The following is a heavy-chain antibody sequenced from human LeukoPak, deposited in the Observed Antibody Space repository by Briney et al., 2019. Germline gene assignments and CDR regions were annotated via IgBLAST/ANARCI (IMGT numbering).Heavy chain of an antibody. CDR1: GFTFDDYT. CDR3: ARMGYYDSSGYFDAFDI. CDR2: ISSSGSTI. Sequence: GGSLRLSCAASGFTFDDYTMHWVRQAPGKGLEWVSYISSSGSTIYYADSVKGRFTISRDNAKNSLYLQMNSLRAEDTAVYYCARMGYYDSSGYFDAFDIWGQGTMVTVSS. D-gene: IGHD3-22*01. J-gene: IGHJ3*02. V-gene: IGHV3-48*01.